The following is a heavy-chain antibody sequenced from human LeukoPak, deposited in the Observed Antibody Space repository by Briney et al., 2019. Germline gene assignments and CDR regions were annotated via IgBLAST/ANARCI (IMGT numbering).Heavy chain of an antibody. V-gene: IGHV3-74*01. CDR3: AREGLDYDILTGYGPLDY. CDR1: GFTFSSYW. J-gene: IGHJ4*02. Sequence: GGSLRLSCAASGFTFSSYWMHWVRQAPGKGLVWVSRINSDGSSTSYADSVKGRFTISRDNAKNTLYLQMNSLRAEDTAVYYCAREGLDYDILTGYGPLDYWGQGTLVTVSS. D-gene: IGHD3-9*01. CDR2: INSDGSST.